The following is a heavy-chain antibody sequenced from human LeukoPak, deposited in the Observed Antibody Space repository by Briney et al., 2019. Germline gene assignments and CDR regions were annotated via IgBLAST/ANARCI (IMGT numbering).Heavy chain of an antibody. Sequence: GGSLRLSCAASGFTFSNAWMSWVRQAPGKGLEWVGRIRSKANGGTTDYAAPVKGSFTISRDDSENTLYLQMSSLNTEDTAVYYCTKSLDCSRATCDAWGQGTLVTVSA. CDR2: IRSKANGGTT. CDR3: TKSLDCSRATCDA. J-gene: IGHJ5*02. D-gene: IGHD2-15*01. CDR1: GFTFSNAW. V-gene: IGHV3-15*01.